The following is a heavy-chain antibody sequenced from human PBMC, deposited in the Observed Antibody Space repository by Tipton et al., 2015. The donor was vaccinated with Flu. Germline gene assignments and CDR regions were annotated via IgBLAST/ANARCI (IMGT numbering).Heavy chain of an antibody. J-gene: IGHJ6*04. Sequence: SLRLSCAASGLTVSGNYMTWVRQAPGKGLEWVSIIYSGGSTFYADSVKGRFTISRDKSKNTLFPQMNSLRGEDTAVYYCARVSYGSGSYSLDLWGIGTTVTVSS. CDR2: IYSGGST. D-gene: IGHD3-10*01. V-gene: IGHV3-66*01. CDR1: GLTVSGNY. CDR3: ARVSYGSGSYSLDL.